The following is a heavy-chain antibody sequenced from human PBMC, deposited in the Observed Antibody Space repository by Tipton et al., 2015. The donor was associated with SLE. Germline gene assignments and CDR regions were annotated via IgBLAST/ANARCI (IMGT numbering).Heavy chain of an antibody. J-gene: IGHJ4*02. Sequence: QLVQSGAEVKKPGESLKISCKGSETTLTNYGTGWGGQMPGKAREWMGGIYPGDSDTRYSPAFRGQVTIPADKSISPASLQWNSLKASDTAMYYCARARGYCSDSSCYDFDYWGQGTLVTVSS. CDR3: ARARGYCSDSSCYDFDY. CDR1: ETTLTNYG. CDR2: IYPGDSDT. V-gene: IGHV5-51*03. D-gene: IGHD2-15*01.